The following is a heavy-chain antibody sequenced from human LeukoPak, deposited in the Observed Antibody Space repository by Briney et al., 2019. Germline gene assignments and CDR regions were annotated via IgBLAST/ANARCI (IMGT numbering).Heavy chain of an antibody. CDR2: INPNSGVT. Sequence: ASVKVSCKASGYTFTGYYMHWVRQAPGQGLEWMGWINPNSGVTNYAQKFQGRVTMTKDTSISSAYMELSRLRSDDTAVYYCGRGTRRGYSFGIGYWGQGTLVTVSS. CDR3: GRGTRRGYSFGIGY. D-gene: IGHD5-18*01. J-gene: IGHJ4*02. V-gene: IGHV1-2*02. CDR1: GYTFTGYY.